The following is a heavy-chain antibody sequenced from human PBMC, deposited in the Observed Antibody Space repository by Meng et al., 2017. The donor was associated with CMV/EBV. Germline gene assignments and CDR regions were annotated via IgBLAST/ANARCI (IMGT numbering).Heavy chain of an antibody. J-gene: IGHJ4*02. Sequence: GESLKISCAASGFTFSSYAMHWVRQAPGKGLEWVAVISYGGSNKYYADSVKGRFTISRDNSKNTLYLQMNSLRAEDTAVYYCASPVVDYYDSSGFTTPLDYWGQGTLVTVSS. V-gene: IGHV3-30-3*01. D-gene: IGHD3-22*01. CDR2: ISYGGSNK. CDR1: GFTFSSYA. CDR3: ASPVVDYYDSSGFTTPLDY.